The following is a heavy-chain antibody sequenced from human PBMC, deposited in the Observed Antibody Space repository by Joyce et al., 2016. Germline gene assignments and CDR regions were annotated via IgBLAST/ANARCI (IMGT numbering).Heavy chain of an antibody. V-gene: IGHV1-18*01. CDR2: INSFNGIT. J-gene: IGHJ5*01. CDR1: GYTFTTFH. Sequence: QVQLLQSGAEMKEPGASVKVSCKASGYTFTTFHIAWVRQGPGQGLEWVGWINSFNGITNYVPKLRGRVTMTTDTATTTVYMELRSLTSDDTAVYYCVRDVIGYCSGLDSWGQGTLVTVSS. CDR3: VRDVIGYCSGLDS. D-gene: IGHD6-19*01.